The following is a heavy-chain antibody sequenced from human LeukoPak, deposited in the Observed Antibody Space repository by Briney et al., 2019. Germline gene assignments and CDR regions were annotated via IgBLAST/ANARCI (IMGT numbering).Heavy chain of an antibody. J-gene: IGHJ6*03. CDR1: GYTFTSYG. Sequence: ASVKVSCKASGYTFTSYGISWVRQAPGQGLEWMGWISAYNGNTNYAQKLQGRVTMTTDTSTSTAYMELSSLRSEDTAVYYCARAEDPYYYYYMDVWGKGTTVTVSS. CDR3: ARAEDPYYYYYMDV. V-gene: IGHV1-18*01. CDR2: ISAYNGNT. D-gene: IGHD2-15*01.